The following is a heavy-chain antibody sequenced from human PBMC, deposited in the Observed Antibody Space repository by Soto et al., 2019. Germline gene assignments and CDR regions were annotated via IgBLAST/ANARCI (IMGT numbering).Heavy chain of an antibody. Sequence: ASETLSLTCTVSGGSISSGGYYWSWIRQHPGKGLEWIGYIYYSGSTYYNPSLKSRVTISVDTSKNQFSLKLSSVTAADTAVYYCASGYCSGGSCYSGRRFPNWFDPWGQGTLVTVSS. J-gene: IGHJ5*02. CDR1: GGSISSGGYY. CDR3: ASGYCSGGSCYSGRRFPNWFDP. V-gene: IGHV4-31*03. CDR2: IYYSGST. D-gene: IGHD2-15*01.